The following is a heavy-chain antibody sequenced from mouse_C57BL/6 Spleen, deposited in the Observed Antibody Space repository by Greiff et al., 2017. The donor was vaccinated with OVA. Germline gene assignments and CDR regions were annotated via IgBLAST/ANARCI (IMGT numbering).Heavy chain of an antibody. CDR1: GFTFSSYA. J-gene: IGHJ2*01. Sequence: EVMLVESGGGLAKPGGSLKLSCAASGFTFSSYAMSWVRQTPEKRLEWVATISDGGSYTYYPDNVKGRFTISRDNAKNNLYLQMSHLKSEDTAMYYCARDGNGYYVGDYFDYWGQGTTLTVSS. V-gene: IGHV5-4*01. D-gene: IGHD2-3*01. CDR3: ARDGNGYYVGDYFDY. CDR2: ISDGGSYT.